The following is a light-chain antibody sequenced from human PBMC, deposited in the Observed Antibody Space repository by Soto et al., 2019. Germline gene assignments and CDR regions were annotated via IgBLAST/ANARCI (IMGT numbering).Light chain of an antibody. V-gene: IGKV1-27*01. Sequence: DIQMTQSPSSLSASVGDRVTITCRASQGISVYLAWYQQKPGNIPKLLIFAASTLQSGVPSRFSGSGSGTDFTLTISSLHPEDVATYFCQKYVRAPFTFGPGT. CDR1: QGISVY. CDR3: QKYVRAPFT. J-gene: IGKJ3*01. CDR2: AAS.